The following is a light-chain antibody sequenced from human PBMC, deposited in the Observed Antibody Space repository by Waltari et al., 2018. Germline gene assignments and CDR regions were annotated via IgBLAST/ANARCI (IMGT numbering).Light chain of an antibody. V-gene: IGKV3-11*01. Sequence: DIVLTQSPATLSLSPGERVTLSCRASQSVDNYLLWYQQNPGQTPRLLIYVASTRATGIPARFSGSGSGTDFTLTIDSLESEDFAVYYCHQRSNWPITFGQGTRLEIK. CDR2: VAS. J-gene: IGKJ5*01. CDR1: QSVDNY. CDR3: HQRSNWPIT.